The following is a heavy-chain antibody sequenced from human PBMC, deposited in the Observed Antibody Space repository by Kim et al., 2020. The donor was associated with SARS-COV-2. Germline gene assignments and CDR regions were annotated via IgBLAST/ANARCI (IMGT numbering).Heavy chain of an antibody. V-gene: IGHV4-31*03. CDR3: ARSGDNGSGSYYLSYYFDY. CDR1: GGSISSGGYY. D-gene: IGHD3-10*01. Sequence: SETLSLTCTVSGGSISSGGYYWSWIRQHPGKGLEWIGYIYYSGSTYYNPSLKSRVTISVDTSKNQFSLKLSSVTAADTAVYYCARSGDNGSGSYYLSYYFDYWGQGTLVTVSS. CDR2: IYYSGST. J-gene: IGHJ4*02.